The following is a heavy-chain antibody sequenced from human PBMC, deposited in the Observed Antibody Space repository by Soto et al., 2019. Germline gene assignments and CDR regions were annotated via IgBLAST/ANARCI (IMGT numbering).Heavy chain of an antibody. CDR1: GGSISSYY. V-gene: IGHV4-59*01. D-gene: IGHD3-10*01. J-gene: IGHJ4*02. CDR3: ARGYYYDSGSLDY. Sequence: SETLSLTCPVSGGSISSYYWSWIRQPPGKGLEWIGYIYYSGSTNYNPSLKSRVTMTRDTSISTAYIELSRLRSDDTAIYYCARGYYYDSGSLDYWGQGTLVTVSS. CDR2: IYYSGST.